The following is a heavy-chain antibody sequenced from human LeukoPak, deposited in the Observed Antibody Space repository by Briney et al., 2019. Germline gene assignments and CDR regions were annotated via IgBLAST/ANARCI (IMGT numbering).Heavy chain of an antibody. CDR1: DYTFTNYG. Sequence: ASVKVSCKASDYTFTNYGISWVRQAPGQGLEWMGWISNYNGNTNYAQRLQGRVTMTTDTSTSTAYMELRSLRSEDTAVYYCARGRYSGYDWDYFDYWGQGTLVTVSS. J-gene: IGHJ4*02. CDR2: ISNYNGNT. D-gene: IGHD5-12*01. CDR3: ARGRYSGYDWDYFDY. V-gene: IGHV1-18*01.